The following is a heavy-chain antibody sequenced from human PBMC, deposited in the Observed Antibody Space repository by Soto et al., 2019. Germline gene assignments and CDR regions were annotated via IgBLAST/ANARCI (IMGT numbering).Heavy chain of an antibody. J-gene: IGHJ3*01. Sequence: GLLRHPCSVFWCNSGDHGVSRILQKKGKGLEWVSYISSSSSYTSYADSVKGRFTISRDNAKNSLYLQMNSLRAEDTAVYYCARDLYYYDSSGAFDFWGQGTIVTVSS. V-gene: IGHV3-11*06. CDR2: ISSSSSYT. CDR3: ARDLYYYDSSGAFDF. D-gene: IGHD3-22*01. CDR1: WCNSGDHG.